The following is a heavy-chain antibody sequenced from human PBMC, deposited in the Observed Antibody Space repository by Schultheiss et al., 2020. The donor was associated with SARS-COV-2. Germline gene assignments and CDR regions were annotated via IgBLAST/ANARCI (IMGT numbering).Heavy chain of an antibody. V-gene: IGHV3-21*01. CDR1: GFTFSSYA. CDR3: ARDSTYYYYYMDV. CDR2: ISSSSSYI. D-gene: IGHD3-3*02. Sequence: GESLKISCAASGFTFSSYAMSWVRQAPGKGLEWVSSISSSSSYIYYADSVKGRFTISRDNAKNSLYLQMNSLRAEDTAVYYCARDSTYYYYYMDVWGKGTTVTVSS. J-gene: IGHJ6*03.